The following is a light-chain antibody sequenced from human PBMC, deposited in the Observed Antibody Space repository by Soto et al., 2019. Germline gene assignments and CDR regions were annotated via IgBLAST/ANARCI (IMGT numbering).Light chain of an antibody. J-gene: IGLJ1*01. Sequence: QSALTQPPSVSGSPGQSVTISCTGTSSDVGSYNRVSWYQQPPGTAPKLMIYEVSNRPSGVPDRFSGSKSGSTASMAISWPQAEDESDYYCSSYTSSSTSLYAFGTGTKFTVL. CDR3: SSYTSSSTSLYA. V-gene: IGLV2-18*02. CDR2: EVS. CDR1: SSDVGSYNR.